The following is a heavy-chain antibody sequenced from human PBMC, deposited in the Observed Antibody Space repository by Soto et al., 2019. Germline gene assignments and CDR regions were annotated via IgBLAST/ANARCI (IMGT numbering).Heavy chain of an antibody. V-gene: IGHV3-30-3*01. D-gene: IGHD6-6*01. J-gene: IGHJ6*02. CDR1: GFTFSSYA. CDR2: ISYDGSNK. Sequence: QVQLVESGGGVVQPGRSLRLSCAASGFTFSSYAMHWVRQAPGKGLEWVAVISYDGSNKYYADSVKGRFTISRDNSKNTLYLQMNSLRAEDTAVYYCARGIAARPGYYYYYYYGMDVWGQGTTVTVSS. CDR3: ARGIAARPGYYYYYYYGMDV.